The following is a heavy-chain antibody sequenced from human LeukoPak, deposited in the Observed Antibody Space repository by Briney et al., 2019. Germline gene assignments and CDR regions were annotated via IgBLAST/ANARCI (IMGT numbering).Heavy chain of an antibody. V-gene: IGHV1-69*13. D-gene: IGHD3-3*01. CDR2: IIPIFGTA. CDR3: ARVSRDFWITEGDY. J-gene: IGHJ4*02. CDR1: GGTFSSYA. Sequence: ASVKVSCKASGGTFSSYAISWVRQAPGQGLEWMGGIIPIFGTANYAQKFQGRVTITADESTSTAYMELSSLRSDDTAVYYCARVSRDFWITEGDYWGQGTLVTVSS.